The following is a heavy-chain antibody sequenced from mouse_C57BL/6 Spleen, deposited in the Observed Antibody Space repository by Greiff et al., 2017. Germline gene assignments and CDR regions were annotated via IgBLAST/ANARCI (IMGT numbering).Heavy chain of an antibody. J-gene: IGHJ4*01. D-gene: IGHD4-1*01. Sequence: QVHVKQPGAELVKPGASVKMSCKASGYTFTSYWITWVKQRPGQGLEWIGDIYPGSGSTTYNEKFKSKATLTVDTSSSTAYMQLSSLTSEDSAVYYCARGGLGRLYYYAMDDWGQGTSVTVSS. V-gene: IGHV1-55*01. CDR3: ARGGLGRLYYYAMDD. CDR2: IYPGSGST. CDR1: GYTFTSYW.